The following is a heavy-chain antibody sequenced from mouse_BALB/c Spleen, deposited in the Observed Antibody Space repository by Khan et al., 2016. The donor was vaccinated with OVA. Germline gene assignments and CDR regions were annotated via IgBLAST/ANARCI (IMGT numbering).Heavy chain of an antibody. V-gene: IGHV1-4*01. CDR3: ARIYYDYDGYCAVDY. CDR1: GYTFTSYT. D-gene: IGHD2-4*01. J-gene: IGHJ4*01. CDR2: FNPSSGYT. Sequence: QVQLQQSGAELTRPGASVKMSCKASGYTFTSYTMHWVKQRPGQGLEWIGYFNPSSGYTNYNQKFKDKATLTADKSSSTAYMQLSSLTSVDSAVYYCARIYYDYDGYCAVDYWGQGTSVTVSS.